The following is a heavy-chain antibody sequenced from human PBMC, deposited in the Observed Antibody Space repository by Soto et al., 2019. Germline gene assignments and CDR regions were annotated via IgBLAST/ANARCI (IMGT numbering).Heavy chain of an antibody. CDR2: ISYDGSNK. V-gene: IGHV3-30-3*01. J-gene: IGHJ6*02. D-gene: IGHD2-2*01. CDR1: GFTFSSYA. CDR3: ATVTAAGRELYYYYYGMDV. Sequence: GGSLRLSCAASGFTFSSYAMHWVRQAPGKGLEWVAVISYDGSNKYYADSVKGRFTISRDNSKNTLYLQMNSLRAEDTAVYYCATVTAAGRELYYYYYGMDVWGQGTTVTVS.